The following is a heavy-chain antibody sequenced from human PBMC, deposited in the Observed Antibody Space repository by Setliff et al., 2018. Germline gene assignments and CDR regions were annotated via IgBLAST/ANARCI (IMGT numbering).Heavy chain of an antibody. Sequence: TSETLSLTCTVSGVSVASHYWGWIRQPPGKGLEWIGSIYHSGSSYYNSSLRSRVTISVDTSKNQFSLILRSVTAADTAVYYCARGRMRGSCSGPSCTYDPFDIWGQGTPVTVSS. CDR2: IYHSGSS. V-gene: IGHV4-39*07. CDR3: ARGRMRGSCSGPSCTYDPFDI. J-gene: IGHJ3*02. CDR1: GVSVASHY. D-gene: IGHD2-2*01.